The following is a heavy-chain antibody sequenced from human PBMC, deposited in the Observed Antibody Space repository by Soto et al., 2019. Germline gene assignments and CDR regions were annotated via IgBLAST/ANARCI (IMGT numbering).Heavy chain of an antibody. V-gene: IGHV4-59*01. D-gene: IGHD3-10*01. CDR2: ISDRGTT. Sequence: SETLSLTCTVSGGSIDYYYWTWIRQPPGKGLEWLGFISDRGTTSYNPSLRSRVTISVDTSKNQFSLRLNSVTAADTAVYYCARDSTAWFPYYGIDVWGQGTTVTVSS. CDR3: ARDSTAWFPYYGIDV. J-gene: IGHJ6*02. CDR1: GGSIDYYY.